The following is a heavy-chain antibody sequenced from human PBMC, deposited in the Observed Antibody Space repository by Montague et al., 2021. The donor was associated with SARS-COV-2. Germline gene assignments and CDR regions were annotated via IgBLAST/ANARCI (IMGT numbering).Heavy chain of an antibody. J-gene: IGHJ4*02. CDR1: GGSISNSQW. CDR2: IYHSGST. V-gene: IGHV4-4*02. D-gene: IGHD3-10*01. CDR3: ASRGAGWFGSNPERFDY. Sequence: SETLSLTCAVSGGSISNSQWWSWVRQPPGKGLEWIGEIYHSGSTNYNPXXKSRVTIPVDKSKNQFSLKLNSVTAADTAVYYCASRGAGWFGSNPERFDYWGQGTLVTVSS.